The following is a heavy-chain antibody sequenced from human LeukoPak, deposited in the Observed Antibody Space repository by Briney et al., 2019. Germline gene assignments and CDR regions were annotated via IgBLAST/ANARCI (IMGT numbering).Heavy chain of an antibody. CDR3: AKDRASSIAARPIDY. J-gene: IGHJ4*02. D-gene: IGHD6-6*01. Sequence: GGSLRLSCAASGFTVSSNYMSWVRQAPGKGLEWVSVIYSGGSTYYADSVKGRFTISRDNSKNTLYLQMNSLRAEDTAVYYCAKDRASSIAARPIDYWGQGTLVTVSS. CDR1: GFTVSSNY. V-gene: IGHV3-66*01. CDR2: IYSGGST.